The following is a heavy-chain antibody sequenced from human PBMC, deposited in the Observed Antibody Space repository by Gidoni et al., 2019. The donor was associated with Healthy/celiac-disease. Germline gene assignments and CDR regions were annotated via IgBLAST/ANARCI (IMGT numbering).Heavy chain of an antibody. V-gene: IGHV4-39*01. CDR1: VGSISSSSYY. Sequence: QLQLQESGPGLVKPSKTLSLTCTVSVGSISSSSYYWGWIRQPPGKGLEWIGSIYYSGSTYYNPSLKRRVTISVDTSKNQFSLKLSSVTAADTAVYYCATRYSSSWYNNWFDPWGQGTLVTVSS. CDR3: ATRYSSSWYNNWFDP. CDR2: IYYSGST. J-gene: IGHJ5*02. D-gene: IGHD6-13*01.